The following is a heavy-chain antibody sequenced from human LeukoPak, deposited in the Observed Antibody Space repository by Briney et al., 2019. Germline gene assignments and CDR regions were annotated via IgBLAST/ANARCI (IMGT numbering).Heavy chain of an antibody. J-gene: IGHJ4*02. CDR1: GGSISNY. CDR3: ARDRAARLTSGFDY. D-gene: IGHD6-6*01. CDR2: IYSSGST. V-gene: IGHV4-4*07. Sequence: SETLSLTCTVPGGSISNYWSWIRQPAGKGLEWIGRIYSSGSTKYSPSLKSRVTMSVDTSKSQFSLNLTSVTAADTAVYYCARDRAARLTSGFDYWGQGTLVTVSS.